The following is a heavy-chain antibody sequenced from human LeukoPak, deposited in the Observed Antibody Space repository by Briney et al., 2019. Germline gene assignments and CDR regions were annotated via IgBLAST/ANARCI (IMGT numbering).Heavy chain of an antibody. Sequence: GGSLRLSCAASGFTFSDYYMSWIRQAPGKGLEWVSYISSSGSTIYYADSVKGRFTISRDNAKNSLYLQMNSLRAEDTALYYCAKEYYDILTGYPSAPFDIWGQGTMVTVSS. J-gene: IGHJ3*02. CDR1: GFTFSDYY. D-gene: IGHD3-9*01. CDR2: ISSSGSTI. CDR3: AKEYYDILTGYPSAPFDI. V-gene: IGHV3-11*01.